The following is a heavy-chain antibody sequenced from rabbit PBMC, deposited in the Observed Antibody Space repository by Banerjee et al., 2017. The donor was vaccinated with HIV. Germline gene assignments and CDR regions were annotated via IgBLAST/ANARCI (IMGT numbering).Heavy chain of an antibody. CDR2: INTGSSGST. J-gene: IGHJ4*01. Sequence: QEQLEESGGDLVKPGASLTLTCTASGFSFSSNYWICWVRQAPGKGLEWIGCINTGSSGSTYYASWAKGRFTISKTSSTTVTLQMTSLTAADTATYFCARDAGYAGSNLWGQGTLVTVS. V-gene: IGHV1S45*01. CDR3: ARDAGYAGSNL. CDR1: GFSFSSNYW. D-gene: IGHD4-2*01.